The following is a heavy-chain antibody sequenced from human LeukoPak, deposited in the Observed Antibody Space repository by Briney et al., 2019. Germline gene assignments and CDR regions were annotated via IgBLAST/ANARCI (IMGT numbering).Heavy chain of an antibody. D-gene: IGHD3-22*01. Sequence: GGSLRLSCAASGFTFSSYWMSWVRQAPGKGLEWVANIKQDGSEKYYVDSVKGRLTISRDNAKNSLYLQMNSLRAEDTAVYYCARVPTQDYYDSSGYSDYWGQGTLVTVPS. J-gene: IGHJ4*02. CDR1: GFTFSSYW. V-gene: IGHV3-7*01. CDR3: ARVPTQDYYDSSGYSDY. CDR2: IKQDGSEK.